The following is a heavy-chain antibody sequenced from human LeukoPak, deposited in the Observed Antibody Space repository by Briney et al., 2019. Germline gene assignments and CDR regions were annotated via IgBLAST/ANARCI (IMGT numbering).Heavy chain of an antibody. CDR2: ISAYNGNT. V-gene: IGHV1-18*01. Sequence: GASVTVSCKASGYTFTSYGISWVRQAPGQGLEWMGWISAYNGNTKYAQKLQGRVTMTTDTSTSTAYMELRSLRFDDTAVYYCARDRRGPGQQLATRWFDPWGQGTLVTVSS. CDR3: ARDRRGPGQQLATRWFDP. J-gene: IGHJ5*02. D-gene: IGHD6-13*01. CDR1: GYTFTSYG.